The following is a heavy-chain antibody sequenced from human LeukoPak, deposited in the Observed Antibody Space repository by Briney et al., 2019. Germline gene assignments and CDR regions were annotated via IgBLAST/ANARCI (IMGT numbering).Heavy chain of an antibody. Sequence: GASVKVSYKASGYTFTGYYMHWVRQAPGQGLEWMGWINPNSGGTNYAQKFQGRVTMTRDTSISTAYMELSRLRSDDTAVYYCARASLDSSGWVDYWGQGTLVTVSS. CDR1: GYTFTGYY. CDR3: ARASLDSSGWVDY. CDR2: INPNSGGT. D-gene: IGHD6-19*01. V-gene: IGHV1-2*02. J-gene: IGHJ4*02.